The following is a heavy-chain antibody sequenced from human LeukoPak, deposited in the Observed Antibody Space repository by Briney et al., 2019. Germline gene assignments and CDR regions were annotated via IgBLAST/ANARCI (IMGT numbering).Heavy chain of an antibody. V-gene: IGHV4-59*08. D-gene: IGHD2-15*01. J-gene: IGHJ5*02. CDR3: ARHGYCSGGSCFSFDP. CDR1: GGSISSYY. CDR2: IYYSGST. Sequence: SETLSLTCTVSGGSISSYYWSWIRQPPGKGLEWIGYIYYSGSTNYNPSLKSRVTISVDTSKNQFSLKLSSVTAADTAVYYCARHGYCSGGSCFSFDPWGQGTLVTVSS.